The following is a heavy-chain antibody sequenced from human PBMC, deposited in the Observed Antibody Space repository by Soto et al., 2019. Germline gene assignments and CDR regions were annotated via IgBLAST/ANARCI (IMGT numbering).Heavy chain of an antibody. V-gene: IGHV4-59*01. D-gene: IGHD1-26*01. Sequence: QVQLQESGPGLVKPSETLSLTCTVSGGSTSSYYWTWIRQTPGKGLEWIGHIYSSGSTGYNPTLKHRTTISIATSKNRFYLKLSSGTAEDTAVYYCARDGSPYFYYNIGVWGLGTTVTVSS. CDR3: ARDGSPYFYYNIGV. J-gene: IGHJ6*02. CDR2: IYSSGST. CDR1: GGSTSSYY.